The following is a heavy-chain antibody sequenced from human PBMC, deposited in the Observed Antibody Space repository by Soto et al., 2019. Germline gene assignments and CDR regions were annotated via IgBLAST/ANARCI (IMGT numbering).Heavy chain of an antibody. CDR3: AREGYGDDESWFDP. J-gene: IGHJ5*02. CDR2: ISSSGSTT. CDR1: GFTFSSYS. D-gene: IGHD4-17*01. V-gene: IGHV3-48*01. Sequence: GGSLRLSCAASGFTFSSYSMNWVRQAPGKGLEWVSYISSSGSTTYYSDSVKGRFTISRDNAKNSMYLQMNSLRAEDTAVYYCAREGYGDDESWFDPWGQGTLVTVSS.